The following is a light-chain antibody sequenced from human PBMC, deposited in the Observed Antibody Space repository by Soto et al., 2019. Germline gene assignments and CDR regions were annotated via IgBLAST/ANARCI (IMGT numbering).Light chain of an antibody. Sequence: DIQMTQSPSAVSASVGDRVTITCRASQSISNWLAWYQQKPGKARKLLIYDAYTLESRVPSRFSDGGSGTEFTLTISSLQPDDFATYYCQHYNIYSQTFGQGTKVEIK. CDR2: DAY. J-gene: IGKJ1*01. CDR3: QHYNIYSQT. V-gene: IGKV1-5*01. CDR1: QSISNW.